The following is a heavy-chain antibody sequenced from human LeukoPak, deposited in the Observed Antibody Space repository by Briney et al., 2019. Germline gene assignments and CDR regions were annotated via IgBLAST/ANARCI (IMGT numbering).Heavy chain of an antibody. CDR3: ARELVRGVVVYYYYYMDV. CDR2: ISSSSSYI. J-gene: IGHJ6*03. Sequence: GGSLRLSCAASGFTFSSYSMNWVRQAPGKGLEWVSSISSSSSYIYYADSVKGRFTISRDNAKNSMYLQMNSLRAEDTAVYYCARELVRGVVVYYYYYMDVWGKGTTVTISS. CDR1: GFTFSSYS. V-gene: IGHV3-21*01. D-gene: IGHD3-10*01.